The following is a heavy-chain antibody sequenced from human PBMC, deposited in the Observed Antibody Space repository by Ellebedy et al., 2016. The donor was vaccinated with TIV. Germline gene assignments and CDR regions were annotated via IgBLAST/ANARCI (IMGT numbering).Heavy chain of an antibody. D-gene: IGHD5-18*01. CDR2: IGVSGTDK. CDR3: ARDTAMNY. Sequence: GESLKISCVASGFTFSSHVMNWVRQAPGKGLAWVSSIGVSGTDKYYADSVKGRFTISRDNAKNSLYLQMDSLRAEDTAVFYCARDTAMNYWGLGTLVTVSS. J-gene: IGHJ4*02. CDR1: GFTFSSHV. V-gene: IGHV3-21*01.